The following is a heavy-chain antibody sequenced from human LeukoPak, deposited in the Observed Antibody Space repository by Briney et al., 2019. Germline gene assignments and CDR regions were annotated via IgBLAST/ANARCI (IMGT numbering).Heavy chain of an antibody. CDR2: ISASGGST. CDR1: GITFNSYA. J-gene: IGHJ3*02. Sequence: GGSLRLSCAASGITFNSYAMSWVRQAPGKGLEWVSAISASGGSTYYADSVKGRFTFSRDNSKNALYLQMNSLRAEDTAVYYCAKGHTGYDAFDIWGQGTMVTVSS. CDR3: AKGHTGYDAFDI. V-gene: IGHV3-23*01. D-gene: IGHD3-9*01.